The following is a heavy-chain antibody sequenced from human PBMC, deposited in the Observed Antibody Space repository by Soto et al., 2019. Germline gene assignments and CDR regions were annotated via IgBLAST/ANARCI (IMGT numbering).Heavy chain of an antibody. CDR3: ARGAGFSYASTWFDI. J-gene: IGHJ5*02. CDR1: GASVSSGTYY. Sequence: SETLSLTCTVFGASVSSGTYYWGWIRQAPGKGLEWVGHIYYTGSTNYNPSLNNRVTISVDTSKNHFSLQLTSVTAADTAVYYCARGAGFSYASTWFDIWGQGTLVPSPQ. D-gene: IGHD5-18*01. CDR2: IYYTGST. V-gene: IGHV4-61*03.